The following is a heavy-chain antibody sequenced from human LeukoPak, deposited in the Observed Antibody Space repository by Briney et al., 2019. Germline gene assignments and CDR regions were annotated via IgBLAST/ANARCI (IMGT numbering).Heavy chain of an antibody. V-gene: IGHV3-48*01. CDR3: ARTPRSAFDI. Sequence: PGGSLRLSCAASGFTFSSYSMNWVHQAPGKGLEWISYISSSSTIYYADSVKGRFTISRDNAKNSLYLQMNSLRAEDTAVYYCARTPRSAFDIWGQGTMVTVSS. CDR1: GFTFSSYS. D-gene: IGHD1-26*01. CDR2: ISSSSTI. J-gene: IGHJ3*02.